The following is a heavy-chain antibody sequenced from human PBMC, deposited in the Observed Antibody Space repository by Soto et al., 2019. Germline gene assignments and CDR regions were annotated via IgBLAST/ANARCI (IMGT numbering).Heavy chain of an antibody. V-gene: IGHV3-23*01. CDR1: GFTFSSYA. Sequence: GGSLRLSCAASGFTFSSYAMSWVRQAPGKGLEWVSAISGSGGSTYYADSVKGRFTISRDNSKNTLYLQMNSLRAEDTAVYYCAGRYYYGSGSYYNGEDYYYYMEVWGKGTTVTVSS. J-gene: IGHJ6*03. D-gene: IGHD3-10*01. CDR2: ISGSGGST. CDR3: AGRYYYGSGSYYNGEDYYYYMEV.